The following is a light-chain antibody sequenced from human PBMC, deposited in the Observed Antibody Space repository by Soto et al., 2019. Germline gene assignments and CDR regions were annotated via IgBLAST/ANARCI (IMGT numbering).Light chain of an antibody. Sequence: DVRMTQSPSTVSASVGDRVTITCRASQSISSWLGWYQQKPGKAPKLLIYAASSLESGVPSRFSGSGSGTEFTLTISSLQPDDFATYYCQQYNSYSWTFGQGTKV. CDR2: AAS. CDR3: QQYNSYSWT. CDR1: QSISSW. J-gene: IGKJ1*01. V-gene: IGKV1-5*01.